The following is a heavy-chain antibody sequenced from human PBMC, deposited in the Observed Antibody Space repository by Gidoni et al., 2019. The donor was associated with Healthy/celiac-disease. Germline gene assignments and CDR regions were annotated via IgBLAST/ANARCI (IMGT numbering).Heavy chain of an antibody. CDR1: GFSLSTSGVG. V-gene: IGHV2-5*02. J-gene: IGHJ6*02. CDR3: AHSFRPIRRGYSSYYYYGMDV. Sequence: QITLKESGPTLGKPTQTLTLTCTFSGFSLSTSGVGVGWIRQPPGKALEWLALIYWDDYKRYSPSLKSRLTSTKDTSKNQVVLTMTNMDPVDTATYYCAHSFRPIRRGYSSYYYYGMDVWGQGTTVTVSS. CDR2: IYWDDYK. D-gene: IGHD3-22*01.